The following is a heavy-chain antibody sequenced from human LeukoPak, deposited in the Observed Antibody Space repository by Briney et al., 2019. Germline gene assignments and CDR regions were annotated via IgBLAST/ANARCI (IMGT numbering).Heavy chain of an antibody. J-gene: IGHJ4*02. CDR1: GGSFSGYY. D-gene: IGHD3-3*01. CDR2: IYYSGST. Sequence: SETLSLTCAVYGGSFSGYYWSWIRQPPGKGLEWIGYIYYSGSTYYNPSLKSRVTISVDTSKNQFSLKLSSVTAADTAVYYCASRKWDDFYYFDYWGQGTLVTVSS. CDR3: ASRKWDDFYYFDY. V-gene: IGHV4-34*09.